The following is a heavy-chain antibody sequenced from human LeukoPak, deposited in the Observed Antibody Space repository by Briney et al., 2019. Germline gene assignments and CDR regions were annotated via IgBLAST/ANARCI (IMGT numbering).Heavy chain of an antibody. CDR1: GFTFSSYW. Sequence: GGSLRLSCAASGFTFSSYWMSWVRQAPGKGLEWVANIKQDGSEKYYVDSVKGRFTISRDNVKNSLYQQMNSLRAEDTAVYYCARHDHYSGGSCVYWGQGTLVTVSS. CDR2: IKQDGSEK. V-gene: IGHV3-7*01. D-gene: IGHD2-15*01. J-gene: IGHJ4*02. CDR3: ARHDHYSGGSCVY.